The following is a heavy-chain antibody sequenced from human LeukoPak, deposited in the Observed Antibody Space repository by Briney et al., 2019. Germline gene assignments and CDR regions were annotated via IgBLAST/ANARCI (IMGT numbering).Heavy chain of an antibody. J-gene: IGHJ4*02. D-gene: IGHD3-16*01. CDR1: GIDVTRFD. Sequence: PGGSLRLSCVASGIDVTRFDMGWVCQPPGRGLEWVSIFFRGTDTNYADFVKGRFIVSRDSSRNTVHLQMNSLRVDDTAVYYCARGKEGVDYWGQGTLVTVSS. CDR3: ARGKEGVDY. V-gene: IGHV3-53*01. CDR2: FFRGTDT.